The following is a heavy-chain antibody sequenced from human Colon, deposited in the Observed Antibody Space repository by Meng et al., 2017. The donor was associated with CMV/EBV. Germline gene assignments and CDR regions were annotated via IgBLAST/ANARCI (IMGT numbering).Heavy chain of an antibody. CDR1: GGSSSVNSFY. D-gene: IGHD6-19*01. J-gene: IGHJ5*02. Sequence: VSGGSSSVNSFYCVWIRQSPGKGLEWIGSIYHTGTTYYNPSLKSRVSMSIDTSKNEFSLQMKSVTAADTATYYCARQTVAGTRWFDPWGQGSLVTVSS. CDR2: IYHTGTT. CDR3: ARQTVAGTRWFDP. V-gene: IGHV4-39*07.